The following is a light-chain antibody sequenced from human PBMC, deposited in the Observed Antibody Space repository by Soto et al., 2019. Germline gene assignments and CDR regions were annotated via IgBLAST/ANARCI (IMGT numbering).Light chain of an antibody. Sequence: DIQMTQSPSSLSASVGDIFTITCRASQSISTYLIWYQQKPGKAPNLLIYAASNLQSGVPSRFSGSGSGTDFTLTISSLQPEDFATYYCQQASSFPLTFGQGTRLEIK. CDR3: QQASSFPLT. J-gene: IGKJ5*01. CDR2: AAS. CDR1: QSISTY. V-gene: IGKV1-39*01.